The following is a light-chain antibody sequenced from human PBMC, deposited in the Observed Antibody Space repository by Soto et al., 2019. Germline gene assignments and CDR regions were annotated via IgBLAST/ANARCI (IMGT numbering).Light chain of an antibody. CDR1: QGVSSY. CDR2: DAS. CDR3: QQLSTLLRT. V-gene: IGKV3-11*01. J-gene: IGKJ1*01. Sequence: EIVLTQSPATLSVSPGERATLACRASQGVSSYLAWYQQRPGQAPRLLIYDASNRDTGLPARFSGSGSGTDFTLTISSLEPEDFAVYYCQQLSTLLRTFGQGTKVEI.